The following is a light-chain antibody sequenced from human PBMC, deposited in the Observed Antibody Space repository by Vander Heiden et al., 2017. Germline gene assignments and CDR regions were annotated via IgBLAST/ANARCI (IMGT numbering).Light chain of an antibody. V-gene: IGLV1-40*01. CDR3: QSYDNSLSGSVV. CDR2: GNS. Sequence: QSLLTQPPSAPGAPGHRVTTACTGSSSIIGAGYDVHRYQQLPATAPKLLIYGNSNRPSGVPDRFSCSKSGTSTSLAITGLQAEDEADYYCQSYDNSLSGSVVFGGGTKLTVL. J-gene: IGLJ3*02. CDR1: SSIIGAGYD.